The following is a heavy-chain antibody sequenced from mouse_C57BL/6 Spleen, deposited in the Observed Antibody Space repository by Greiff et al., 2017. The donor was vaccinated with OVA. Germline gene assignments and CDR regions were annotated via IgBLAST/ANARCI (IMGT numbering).Heavy chain of an antibody. CDR2: IYPGSGST. Sequence: QVQLQQPGAELVKPGASVKMSCKASGYTFTSYWITWVKQRPGQGLEWIGDIYPGSGSTNYNEKFKSKATLTVDTSSSTAYMQLSSLTSEDSAVYYCAIIYYYGSSPLYYAMDYWGQGTSVTVSS. J-gene: IGHJ4*01. V-gene: IGHV1-55*01. CDR3: AIIYYYGSSPLYYAMDY. CDR1: GYTFTSYW. D-gene: IGHD1-1*01.